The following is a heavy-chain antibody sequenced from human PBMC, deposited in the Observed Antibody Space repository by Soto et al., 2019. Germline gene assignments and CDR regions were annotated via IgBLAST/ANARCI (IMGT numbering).Heavy chain of an antibody. V-gene: IGHV6-1*01. CDR1: GDSVSSNSAA. CDR3: ARVPELRIYYYYGMDV. Sequence: SQTLSLTCAISGDSVSSNSAAWNWIRQSPSRGLEWLGRTYYRSKWYNDYAVSVKSRITINPDTSKNQFSLQLNSVTPKDTAVYYCARVPELRIYYYYGMDVWGQGTTVTVSS. D-gene: IGHD1-26*01. J-gene: IGHJ6*02. CDR2: TYYRSKWYN.